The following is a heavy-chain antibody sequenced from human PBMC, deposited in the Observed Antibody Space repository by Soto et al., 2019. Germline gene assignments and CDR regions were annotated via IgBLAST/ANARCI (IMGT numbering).Heavy chain of an antibody. D-gene: IGHD3-3*01. Sequence: QVQLQESGPGLVKPSQTLSLTCTVSGASISSGDYYWSWIRQPPGKGLAWIAYISYRGTTYYNPSLKSRVTMSVDTSKNQFSLKLNSVNAADTAVYYCVRALGSRFMEWPRFDPWGQGTLVTVSS. CDR2: ISYRGTT. CDR1: GASISSGDYY. V-gene: IGHV4-30-4*01. J-gene: IGHJ5*02. CDR3: VRALGSRFMEWPRFDP.